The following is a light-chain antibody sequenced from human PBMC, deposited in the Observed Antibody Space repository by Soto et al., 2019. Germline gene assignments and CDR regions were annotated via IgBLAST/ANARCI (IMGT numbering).Light chain of an antibody. CDR1: SGHSNYA. Sequence: QPVLTQSPSASASLGASVKLTCTLSSGHSNYAIAWHQQQPEKGPQYLMKLNSDGSHSKGDGIPDRFSGSSSGAERYLTISSLQSEDEADYYCQTWDTGIRVFGGGTKLTVL. CDR3: QTWDTGIRV. V-gene: IGLV4-69*01. J-gene: IGLJ3*02. CDR2: LNSDGSH.